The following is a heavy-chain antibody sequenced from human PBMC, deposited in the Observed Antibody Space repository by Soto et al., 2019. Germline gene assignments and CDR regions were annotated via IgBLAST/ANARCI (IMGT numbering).Heavy chain of an antibody. V-gene: IGHV3-23*01. D-gene: IGHD1-26*01. Sequence: GGSLRLSCAASGFTFGSSAMSWGRQAPGRGLEWVSGITDTGDGTYHADSVKGRFTISRDNSKNTLFLQMNSLRAQDTAVYYCAKDYLRWAQPWGQGTLVTVSS. J-gene: IGHJ5*02. CDR2: ITDTGDGT. CDR3: AKDYLRWAQP. CDR1: GFTFGSSA.